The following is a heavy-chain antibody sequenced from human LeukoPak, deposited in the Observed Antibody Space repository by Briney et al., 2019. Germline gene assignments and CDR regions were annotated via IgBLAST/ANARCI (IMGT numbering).Heavy chain of an antibody. J-gene: IGHJ6*02. CDR2: ISYDGSKK. CDR3: ARDRGGGLDV. Sequence: GGSLRLSCAASRFTFSYYDMHWVRQAPGKGLEWVAFISYDGSKKYYGDSVKGRFTISRDNSKNTLSLQMDSLRAEDTALYFCARDRGGGLDVWGQGTTVTVSS. CDR1: RFTFSYYD. V-gene: IGHV3-30*19. D-gene: IGHD2-15*01.